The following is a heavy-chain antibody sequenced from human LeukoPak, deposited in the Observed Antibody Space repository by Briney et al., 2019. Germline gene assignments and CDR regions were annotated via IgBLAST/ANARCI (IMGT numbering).Heavy chain of an antibody. CDR1: GGSISSYY. CDR2: MHYSGST. J-gene: IGHJ2*01. V-gene: IGHV4-59*01. Sequence: PSETLSLTCTVSGGSISSYYWSWIRQPPGKGLEWIGYMHYSGSTNYNPSLKSRVTISVDTSKNQFSLKLSSVTAADTAVYYCATQPGIAAAGGLWYFDLWGRGTLVTVSS. CDR3: ATQPGIAAAGGLWYFDL. D-gene: IGHD6-13*01.